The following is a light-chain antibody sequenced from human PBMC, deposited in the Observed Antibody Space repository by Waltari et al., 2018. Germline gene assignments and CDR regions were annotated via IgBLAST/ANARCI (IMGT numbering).Light chain of an antibody. CDR1: SRAVGCYNL. Sequence: QSALTQPAPVSGSTGQSITIPCTGPSRAVGCYNLLAWYQQHPGKAPKIMIYEGSKRPSGVSNRFSGSKSGNTASLTISGLQAEDEADYYCCSYAGSSTFVFGGGTKLTVL. V-gene: IGLV2-23*03. CDR3: CSYAGSSTFV. J-gene: IGLJ3*02. CDR2: EGS.